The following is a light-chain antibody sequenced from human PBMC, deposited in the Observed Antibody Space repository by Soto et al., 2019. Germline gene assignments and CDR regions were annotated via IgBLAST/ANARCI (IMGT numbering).Light chain of an antibody. Sequence: DIQMTQSPSSLSASVGDGVTITCRASQGIKNDLAWYQQKPGKAPKRLIYAVSSLQSEVPSRFSGSGSGTAFSLTISSLQPEDVATYYCLQHHSYPQTFGQGTKVEI. CDR1: QGIKND. CDR3: LQHHSYPQT. CDR2: AVS. J-gene: IGKJ1*01. V-gene: IGKV1-17*01.